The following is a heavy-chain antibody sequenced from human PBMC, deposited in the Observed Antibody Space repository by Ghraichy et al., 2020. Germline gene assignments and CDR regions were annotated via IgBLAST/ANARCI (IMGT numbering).Heavy chain of an antibody. CDR1: GFTFSSYG. Sequence: GESLRLSCAASGFTFSSYGMHWVRQAPGKGLEWVAFIRYDGSNKYYADSVKGRFTISRDNSKNTLYLQMNSLRAEDTAVYYCAKDDDSSGGQYDYWGQGTLVTVSS. J-gene: IGHJ4*02. V-gene: IGHV3-30*02. CDR2: IRYDGSNK. CDR3: AKDDDSSGGQYDY. D-gene: IGHD3-22*01.